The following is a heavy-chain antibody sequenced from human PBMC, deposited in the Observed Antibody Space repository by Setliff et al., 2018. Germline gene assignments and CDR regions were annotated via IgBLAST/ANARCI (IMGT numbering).Heavy chain of an antibody. CDR3: ARVDFTMIQGVLGL. CDR1: GGFTSSFY. J-gene: IGHJ1*01. D-gene: IGHD3-10*01. V-gene: IGHV4-59*01. CDR2: INHSGST. Sequence: SETLSLTCTISGGFTSSFYWSWIRQPPGKGLEWIAEINHSGSTNYNPSLMSRVTISVDTSRNQFSLKLRSVTAADTAVYYCARVDFTMIQGVLGLWGQGTLVTVSS.